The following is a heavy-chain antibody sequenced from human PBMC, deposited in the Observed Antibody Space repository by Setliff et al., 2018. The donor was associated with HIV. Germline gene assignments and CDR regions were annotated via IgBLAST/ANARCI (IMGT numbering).Heavy chain of an antibody. CDR3: ARQMPIPGIAITPVDY. D-gene: IGHD5-12*01. Sequence: SETLSLTCTVSGDSIRGYYWSWIRQPPGKGLDWMGYVFYTGFAAYNPSLKSRLTISVDTSKSQFSLTLTSVTAADTAVYYCARQMPIPGIAITPVDYWGQGALVTVSS. J-gene: IGHJ4*02. CDR2: VFYTGFA. CDR1: GDSIRGYY. V-gene: IGHV4-59*08.